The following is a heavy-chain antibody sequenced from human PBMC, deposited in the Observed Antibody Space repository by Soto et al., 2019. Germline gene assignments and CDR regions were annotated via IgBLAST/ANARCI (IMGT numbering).Heavy chain of an antibody. V-gene: IGHV3-23*01. Sequence: GGSLRLSCAASGFTFSSYAMSWVRQAPGKGLEWVSAISGSGGSTYYADSVKGRFTISRDNSKNTRYLQMNSLRAEDTAVYYCAKPMETYYDILTGPGSYDYWGQGTLVTVSS. CDR3: AKPMETYYDILTGPGSYDY. D-gene: IGHD3-9*01. CDR1: GFTFSSYA. J-gene: IGHJ4*02. CDR2: ISGSGGST.